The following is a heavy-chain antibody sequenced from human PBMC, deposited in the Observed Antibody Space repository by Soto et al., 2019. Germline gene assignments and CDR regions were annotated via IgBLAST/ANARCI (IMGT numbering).Heavy chain of an antibody. Sequence: QVQLQESGPGLVKPSQTLSLTCTVSGGSISSGGYYWSWIRQHPGKGLEWIGYIYYSGTTYYNPSLKSRVTISVDTSKNQFSLKLSSVTAADTAVYYGAREFAGPGSWFDYWGQGTLVTVSS. CDR2: IYYSGTT. V-gene: IGHV4-31*03. D-gene: IGHD6-13*01. J-gene: IGHJ4*02. CDR3: AREFAGPGSWFDY. CDR1: GGSISSGGYY.